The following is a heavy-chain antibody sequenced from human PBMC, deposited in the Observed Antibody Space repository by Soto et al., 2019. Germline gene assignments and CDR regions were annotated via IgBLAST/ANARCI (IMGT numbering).Heavy chain of an antibody. D-gene: IGHD2-21*01. CDR2: IYYSGST. J-gene: IGHJ4*02. V-gene: IGHV4-31*03. Sequence: SETLSLTCTVSGGSISSGGYYWSWIRQHPGKGLEWIGYIYYSGSTYYNPSLKSRVTISVDKSKNQFSLKLSSVTAADTAVYYCARIIPLRQKGGGYFDYWGQGTLVTVSS. CDR3: ARIIPLRQKGGGYFDY. CDR1: GGSISSGGYY.